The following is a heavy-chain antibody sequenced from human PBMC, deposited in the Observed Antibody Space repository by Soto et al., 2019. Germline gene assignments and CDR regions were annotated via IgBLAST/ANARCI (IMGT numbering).Heavy chain of an antibody. D-gene: IGHD3-22*01. CDR2: IYHSGST. CDR1: GGSFSGYY. Sequence: SETLSLTCAVYGGSFSGYYWSWIRQPPGKGLEWIGYIYHSGSTFYNPYLKSRVTISIDKSKNQFSLKLGSVTAADTAVYYCASLSAGYYYDSSGYYFDYWGQGTLVTVSS. J-gene: IGHJ4*02. CDR3: ASLSAGYYYDSSGYYFDY. V-gene: IGHV4-34*01.